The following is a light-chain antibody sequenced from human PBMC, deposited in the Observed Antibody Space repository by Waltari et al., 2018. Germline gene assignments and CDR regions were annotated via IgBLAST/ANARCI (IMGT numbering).Light chain of an antibody. CDR2: AAS. CDR3: QQYYNTPWT. V-gene: IGKV1-27*01. J-gene: IGKJ1*01. Sequence: DIQMTQSPSSLYPSVLDIVTIACRSSPGLNKELSWYQQRPGKAPTLLIYAASSLQTGVSARFSGSGSGTDFTLTISSLQPEDVAIYYCQQYYNTPWTFGEGTKVEIK. CDR1: PGLNKE.